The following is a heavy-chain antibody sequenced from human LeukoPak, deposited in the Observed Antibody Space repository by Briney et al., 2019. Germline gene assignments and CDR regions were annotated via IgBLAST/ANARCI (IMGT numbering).Heavy chain of an antibody. CDR2: IDWDDVK. V-gene: IGHV2-70*13. D-gene: IGHD2/OR15-2a*01. J-gene: IGHJ5*02. CDR1: GLSLTTTGMC. CDR3: ARSYSASLGVLCNWFDP. Sequence: SGPTLVNPPQTLTLTCSLSGLSLTTTGMCVGWIRQSPGKTLEWLALIDWDDVKYYSTSLKTRPTISRDTSRNHVILTMTNVDPVDTATYYCARSYSASLGVLCNWFDPWGQGTPVTVSS.